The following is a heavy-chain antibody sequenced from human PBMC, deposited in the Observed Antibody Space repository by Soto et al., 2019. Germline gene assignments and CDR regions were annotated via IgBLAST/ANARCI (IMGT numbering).Heavy chain of an antibody. CDR2: INHRGST. CDR3: ERDGFCTSTTCRVGNWFDP. Sequence: QVQLQQWGAGLLKPSETLSLTCVVYGGSFSGYYWSWIRQSPGKGLEWIGGINHRGSTNYNPSLESRVTRSVDTSKNQFSLKLPSVNAADTAMYYCERDGFCTSTTCRVGNWFDPWGQGTLVTVSS. CDR1: GGSFSGYY. V-gene: IGHV4-34*01. J-gene: IGHJ5*02. D-gene: IGHD2-2*01.